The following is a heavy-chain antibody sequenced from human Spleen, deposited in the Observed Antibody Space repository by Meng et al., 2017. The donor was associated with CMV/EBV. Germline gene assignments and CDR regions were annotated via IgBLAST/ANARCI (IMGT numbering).Heavy chain of an antibody. Sequence: GGSLRLSCAASGFTFSSYAMHWVRQAPGKGLEWVAVISYDGSNKYYADSVKGRFTISRDNSKNTLYLEMNSLRPEDTAVYYCARDWWSRDGYTPGFWGQGTLVTVSS. D-gene: IGHD5-24*01. CDR3: ARDWWSRDGYTPGF. CDR1: GFTFSSYA. CDR2: ISYDGSNK. J-gene: IGHJ4*02. V-gene: IGHV3-30-3*01.